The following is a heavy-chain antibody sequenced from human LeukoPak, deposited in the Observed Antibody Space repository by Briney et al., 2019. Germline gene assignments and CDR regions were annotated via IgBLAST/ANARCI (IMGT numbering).Heavy chain of an antibody. CDR2: INHSGST. CDR1: GGSFSGYY. D-gene: IGHD1-1*01. J-gene: IGHJ4*02. CDR3: ARRGASGLEPGGTTYYFDY. V-gene: IGHV4-34*01. Sequence: PSETLPLTCAVYGGSFSGYYWSWIRQPPGKGLEWIGEINHSGSTNYNPSLKSRVTISVDTSKNQFSLKLSSVTAADTAVYYCARRGASGLEPGGTTYYFDYWGQGTLVTVSS.